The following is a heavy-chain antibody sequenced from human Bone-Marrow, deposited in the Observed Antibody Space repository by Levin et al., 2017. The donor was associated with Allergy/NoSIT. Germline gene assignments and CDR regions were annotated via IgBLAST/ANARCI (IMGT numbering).Heavy chain of an antibody. CDR3: ARDIAQSGKWILDF. D-gene: IGHD2-2*03. V-gene: IGHV1-2*02. J-gene: IGHJ4*02. Sequence: GESLKISCRASGHSFTDYYFHWLRQAPGQGLEWMGWINPSNGATNYPQKFQGRVTMTRDTSISTTYMWLDRLTSDDTAVYYCARDIAQSGKWILDFWGQGTLVTVTS. CDR2: INPSNGAT. CDR1: GHSFTDYY.